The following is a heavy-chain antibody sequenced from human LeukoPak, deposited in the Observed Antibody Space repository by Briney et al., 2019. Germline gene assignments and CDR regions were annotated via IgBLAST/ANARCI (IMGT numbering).Heavy chain of an antibody. CDR2: ISYSGGT. J-gene: IGHJ3*02. CDR1: DGSIINNNHY. Sequence: SETLSLTCTVSDGSIINNNHYWGWTRQPPGKGLEWIGSISYSGGTAYNPSLRSRVTISVDTSKNQFSLKVNSVTAADTAVYYCAREVEYYDSSGYRPHAFDIWGQGTLVTISS. V-gene: IGHV4-39*02. CDR3: AREVEYYDSSGYRPHAFDI. D-gene: IGHD3-22*01.